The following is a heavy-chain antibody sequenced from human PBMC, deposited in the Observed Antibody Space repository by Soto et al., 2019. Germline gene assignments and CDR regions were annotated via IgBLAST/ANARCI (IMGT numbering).Heavy chain of an antibody. J-gene: IGHJ6*02. V-gene: IGHV3-7*01. CDR3: AKDHFATTPRSGYKPPNYGMDV. Sequence: PGGSLRLSCAASGFTFSSYWMSWVRQAPGKGLEWVANIKQDGSEKYYVDSVKGRFTISRDNSKNTLYLQMNSLRAEDTAVYYCAKDHFATTPRSGYKPPNYGMDVWGQGTTVTVSS. CDR1: GFTFSSYW. CDR2: IKQDGSEK. D-gene: IGHD3-22*01.